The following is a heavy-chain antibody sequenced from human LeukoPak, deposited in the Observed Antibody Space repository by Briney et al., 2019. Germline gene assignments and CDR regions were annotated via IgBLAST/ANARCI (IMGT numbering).Heavy chain of an antibody. CDR1: GGSISSYY. CDR3: ARGPKDIVLMVYATNSSFDY. J-gene: IGHJ4*02. Sequence: SETLSLTCNVSGGSISSYYWSWIRQPPGKGLEWVGYVYYSGSTNYNPSLKSRLTISVDTSKNQFSLKLSSLTAADTAVYYCARGPKDIVLMVYATNSSFDYWGQGTLVTVSS. V-gene: IGHV4-59*12. D-gene: IGHD2-8*01. CDR2: VYYSGST.